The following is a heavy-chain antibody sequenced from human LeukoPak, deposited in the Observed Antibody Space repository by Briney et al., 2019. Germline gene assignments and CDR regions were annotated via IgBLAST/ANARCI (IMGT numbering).Heavy chain of an antibody. Sequence: PGGSLRLSCAAPGFTFSSYAMSWVRQAPGKGLEWVSTVSGSGDSTYYADSVKGRFTLSRDNSKNTLSLQMNSLRAEDTALYYCAKSYNYGSGSYYNHFDSWGQGTLVTVSS. J-gene: IGHJ4*02. V-gene: IGHV3-23*01. D-gene: IGHD3-10*01. CDR3: AKSYNYGSGSYYNHFDS. CDR1: GFTFSSYA. CDR2: VSGSGDST.